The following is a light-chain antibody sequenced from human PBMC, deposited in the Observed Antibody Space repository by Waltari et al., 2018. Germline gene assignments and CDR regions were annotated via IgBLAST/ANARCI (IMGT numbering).Light chain of an antibody. CDR1: NIGADYE. CDR2: GNS. Sequence: NIGADYEVHWYQQLPGTAPKVLIYGNSNRPSGVPERFSGSKSGTSASLAITGLQAEDEAAYYCQSYDISLSGSVFGTGTKVTVL. CDR3: QSYDISLSGSV. J-gene: IGLJ1*01. V-gene: IGLV1-40*01.